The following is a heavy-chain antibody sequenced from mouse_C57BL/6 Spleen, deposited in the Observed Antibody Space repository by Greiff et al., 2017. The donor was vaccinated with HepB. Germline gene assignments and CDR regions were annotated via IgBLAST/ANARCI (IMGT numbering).Heavy chain of an antibody. J-gene: IGHJ3*01. CDR1: GYTFTDYY. D-gene: IGHD1-1*01. Sequence: EVQLVESGPVLVKPGASVKMSCKASGYTFTDYYMNWVKQSHGKSLEWIGVINPYNGGTSYNQKFKGKATLTVDKSSSTAYMELNSLTSEDSAVYYCARPHYYGSSHGGFAYWGQGTLVTVSA. CDR2: INPYNGGT. V-gene: IGHV1-19*01. CDR3: ARPHYYGSSHGGFAY.